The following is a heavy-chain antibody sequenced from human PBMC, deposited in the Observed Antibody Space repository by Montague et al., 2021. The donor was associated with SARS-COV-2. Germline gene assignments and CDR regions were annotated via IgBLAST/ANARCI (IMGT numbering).Heavy chain of an antibody. Sequence: SLRLSCAASGFTFSNYAMNWVRQAPGKGLEWVSAISGSGGSTYYADSVKGRFTISRDNSKNTLYPQMNSLRAEDTAVYYCAKDRYYDFWSGYYFDYWGQGTLVTVSS. CDR1: GFTFSNYA. V-gene: IGHV3-23*01. CDR3: AKDRYYDFWSGYYFDY. CDR2: ISGSGGST. D-gene: IGHD3-3*01. J-gene: IGHJ4*02.